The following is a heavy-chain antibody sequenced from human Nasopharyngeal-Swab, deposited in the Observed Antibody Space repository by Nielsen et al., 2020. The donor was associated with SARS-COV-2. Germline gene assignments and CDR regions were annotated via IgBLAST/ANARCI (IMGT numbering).Heavy chain of an antibody. J-gene: IGHJ4*02. CDR2: ISWNSGSI. CDR1: GFTFDDYA. D-gene: IGHD2-2*01. CDR3: AKDIMGYCSSTSCPGGLDY. Sequence: GGSLRLSCAASGFTFDDYAMNWVRQAPGKGLEWVSGISWNSGSIGYADSVKGRFTISRDNAKNSLYLQMNSLRAEDTALYYCAKDIMGYCSSTSCPGGLDYCGQVTLVTVSS. V-gene: IGHV3-9*01.